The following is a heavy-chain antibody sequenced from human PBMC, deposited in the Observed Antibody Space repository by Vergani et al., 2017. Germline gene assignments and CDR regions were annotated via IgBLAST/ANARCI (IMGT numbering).Heavy chain of an antibody. D-gene: IGHD2-15*01. J-gene: IGHJ6*02. CDR2: INPNSGGT. CDR3: ARAVIVVLVAANGPNTIGYYYGMDV. Sequence: QVQLVQSGAEVKKPGASVKVSCKASGYTFTGYYMHWVRQAPGQGLEWMGWINPNSGGTNYAQKFQGWVTMTRETSISTAYMELSRLRSDDTAVYYCARAVIVVLVAANGPNTIGYYYGMDVWGQGTTVTVSS. V-gene: IGHV1-2*04. CDR1: GYTFTGYY.